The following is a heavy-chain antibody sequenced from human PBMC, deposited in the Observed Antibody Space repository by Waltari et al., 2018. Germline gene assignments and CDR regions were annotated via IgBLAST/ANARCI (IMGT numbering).Heavy chain of an antibody. Sequence: EIQLVESGGDLVQQGGSLRLSWVTSGFPLHNFWMAWVRKVQGKGLQWLAHIKHDGSETYHVDSVKGRFTISRDNARNSLYLEMDRLRVEDTGVYYCAREGLTEEAAYWGQGTLVTVSS. V-gene: IGHV3-7*01. CDR1: GFPLHNFW. CDR2: IKHDGSET. J-gene: IGHJ4*02. CDR3: AREGLTEEAAY. D-gene: IGHD4-4*01.